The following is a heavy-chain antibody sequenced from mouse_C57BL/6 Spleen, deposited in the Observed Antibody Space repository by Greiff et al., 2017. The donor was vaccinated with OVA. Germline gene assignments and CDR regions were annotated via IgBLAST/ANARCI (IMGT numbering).Heavy chain of an antibody. CDR2: IYPGSGST. Sequence: QVQLQQPGAELVKPGASVKMSCKASGYTFTSYWITWVKQRPGQGLEWIGDIYPGSGSTNYNEKFKSKATLTVDTSSSTAYMQLSSLTSEDSAVYYCARNDGYSYYFDYWGQGTTLTVSS. CDR1: GYTFTSYW. V-gene: IGHV1-55*01. J-gene: IGHJ2*01. D-gene: IGHD2-3*01. CDR3: ARNDGYSYYFDY.